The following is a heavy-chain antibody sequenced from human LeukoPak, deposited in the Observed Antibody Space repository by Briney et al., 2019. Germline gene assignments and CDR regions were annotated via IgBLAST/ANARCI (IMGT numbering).Heavy chain of an antibody. CDR1: GFTFSSYG. D-gene: IGHD6-19*01. CDR2: ISYDGSNK. Sequence: GRSLRLSCAASGFTFSSYGMHWVRQAPGKGLEWVAVISYDGSNKYYADSVKGRFTISRDNSKNTLYLQMNSLRAEDTAVYYCAKARQWLALLGAPSDYWGQGTLVTVSS. CDR3: AKARQWLALLGAPSDY. J-gene: IGHJ4*02. V-gene: IGHV3-30*18.